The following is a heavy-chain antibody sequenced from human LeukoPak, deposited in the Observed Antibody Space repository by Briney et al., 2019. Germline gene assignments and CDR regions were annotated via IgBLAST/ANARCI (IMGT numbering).Heavy chain of an antibody. J-gene: IGHJ6*03. V-gene: IGHV4-34*01. CDR1: GGSISGYY. Sequence: SETLSLTCTVSGGSISGYYWSWIRQPPGKGLEWIGEINHSGSTNYNPSLKSRVTISVDTSKNQFSLKLSSVTAADTAVYYCARSGYSGFFGPYYYYYMDVWGKGTTVTISS. D-gene: IGHD5-12*01. CDR2: INHSGST. CDR3: ARSGYSGFFGPYYYYYMDV.